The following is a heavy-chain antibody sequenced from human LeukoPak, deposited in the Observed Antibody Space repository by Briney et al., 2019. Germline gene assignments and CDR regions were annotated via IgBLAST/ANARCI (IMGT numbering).Heavy chain of an antibody. J-gene: IGHJ4*02. CDR1: GFIFSSYG. CDR2: IRYDGSNK. V-gene: IGHV3-30*02. D-gene: IGHD6-13*01. CDR3: AKDLGGTAAGNY. Sequence: GGSLRLSCEASGFIFSSYGMNWVRQAPGKGLEWVAFIRYDGSNKYFADSVKGRFTISRDNSKNTLYLQMNSLRTDDTAVYYCAKDLGGTAAGNYWGQGTLVTVSS.